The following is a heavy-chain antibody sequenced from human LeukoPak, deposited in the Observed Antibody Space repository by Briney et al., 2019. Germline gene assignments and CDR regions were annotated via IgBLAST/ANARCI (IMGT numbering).Heavy chain of an antibody. V-gene: IGHV1-2*02. CDR3: ARGRCSGGSCYAVEDAFDI. Sequence: ASVKVSCKASGYTFTGYYMHWVRQAPGQGLEWMGWINPNSGGTNYAQKLQGRVTMTTDTSTSTAYMELRSLRSDDTAVYYCARGRCSGGSCYAVEDAFDIWGQGTMVTVSS. J-gene: IGHJ3*02. CDR1: GYTFTGYY. CDR2: INPNSGGT. D-gene: IGHD2-15*01.